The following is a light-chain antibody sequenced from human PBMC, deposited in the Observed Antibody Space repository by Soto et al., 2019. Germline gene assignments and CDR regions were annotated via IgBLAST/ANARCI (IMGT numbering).Light chain of an antibody. CDR1: PSVSSTS. J-gene: IGKJ1*01. Sequence: EIVLPQSPGTLSLSPGERATLSCRASPSVSSTSLAWYQQKPGQAPRLLMYGVSSRATGIPDRFSGSGSGTDFTLTINRLEPEDLAVYFCEQYDSSVWTFGQGTKVEIK. CDR2: GVS. V-gene: IGKV3-20*01. CDR3: EQYDSSVWT.